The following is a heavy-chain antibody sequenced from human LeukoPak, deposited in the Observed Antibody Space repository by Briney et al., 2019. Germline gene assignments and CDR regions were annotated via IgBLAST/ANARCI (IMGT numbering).Heavy chain of an antibody. J-gene: IGHJ4*02. V-gene: IGHV5-51*01. D-gene: IGHD1-26*01. Sequence: GGSLRLSCKGSGYSFTSYWIGWVRQMPGKGLEWMGIIYPGDSDTRYSPSFQGQVTISADKSISTAYLQWSSLKASDTAMYYCARFRTEELLPDYWGQETLVTVSS. CDR3: ARFRTEELLPDY. CDR1: GYSFTSYW. CDR2: IYPGDSDT.